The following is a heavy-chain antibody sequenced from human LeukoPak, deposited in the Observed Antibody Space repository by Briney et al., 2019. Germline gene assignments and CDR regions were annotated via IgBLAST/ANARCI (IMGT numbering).Heavy chain of an antibody. V-gene: IGHV1-46*03. CDR3: ARAPYYYDSSGYYSDFDY. CDR1: GYTFTSYY. CDR2: INPSGGST. J-gene: IGHJ4*02. Sequence: ASVKVSCEASGYTFTSYYMHWVRQAPGQGLEWMGIINPSGGSTSYAQKFQDRVTMTRDTSTSTVYMELSSLRSEDTAVYYCARAPYYYDSSGYYSDFDYWGQGTLVTVSS. D-gene: IGHD3-22*01.